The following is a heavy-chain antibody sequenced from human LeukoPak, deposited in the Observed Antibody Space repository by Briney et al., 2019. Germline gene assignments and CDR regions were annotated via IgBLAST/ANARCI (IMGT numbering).Heavy chain of an antibody. J-gene: IGHJ3*02. CDR3: ARDPNGDYIGAFDM. Sequence: GRSLRLSCAASGFTFSSYAMHWVRQAPGKGLEWVAVISYDGSNKYYADSVKGRFTISRDNSKNTLYLQMNGLRAEDTAVYYCARDPNGDYIGAFDMWGRGALVTVSS. CDR2: ISYDGSNK. D-gene: IGHD4-17*01. V-gene: IGHV3-30*07. CDR1: GFTFSSYA.